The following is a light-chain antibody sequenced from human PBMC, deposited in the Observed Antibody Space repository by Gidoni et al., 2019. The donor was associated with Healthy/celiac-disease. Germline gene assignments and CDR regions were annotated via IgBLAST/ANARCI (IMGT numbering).Light chain of an antibody. J-gene: IGKJ2*01. Sequence: IQMTQSPSSLSASVGDRVTITCRASQSISSYLNWYQQKPGKAPKLLIYAASSLQSGVPSRFSGSGSGTDVTLTISSLQPEDVATYYCQQSYSTPYTFGQGTKLEIK. V-gene: IGKV1-39*01. CDR3: QQSYSTPYT. CDR1: QSISSY. CDR2: AAS.